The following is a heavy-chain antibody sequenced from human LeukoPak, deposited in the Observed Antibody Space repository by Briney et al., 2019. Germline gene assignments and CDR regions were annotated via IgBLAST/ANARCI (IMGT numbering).Heavy chain of an antibody. D-gene: IGHD2-8*01. V-gene: IGHV3-30*18. CDR2: ISNDGNNK. J-gene: IGHJ4*02. Sequence: GGSLRLSCAASGFPFSSYGMHWVRQAPGKGLEWVAAISNDGNNKFYADSVKGRFTISRDNSKNTLYLQMNSLRTEDTAVYYCANLASPRGDYNGYWGQGTPVTVSS. CDR1: GFPFSSYG. CDR3: ANLASPRGDYNGY.